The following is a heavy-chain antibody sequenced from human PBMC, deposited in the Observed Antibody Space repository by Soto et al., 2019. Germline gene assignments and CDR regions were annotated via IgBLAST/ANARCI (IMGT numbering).Heavy chain of an antibody. J-gene: IGHJ3*02. D-gene: IGHD3-3*01. CDR2: ISGSGGST. V-gene: IGHV3-23*01. CDR1: GFTFSSYA. Sequence: GGSLRLSCAASGFTFSSYAMSWVRQAPGKGLEWVSAISGSGGSTYYADSVKGRFTISRDNSKNTLYLQMNSLRAEDTAVYYCAKDYDFWSGYYPLAFDIWGQGTMVIVSS. CDR3: AKDYDFWSGYYPLAFDI.